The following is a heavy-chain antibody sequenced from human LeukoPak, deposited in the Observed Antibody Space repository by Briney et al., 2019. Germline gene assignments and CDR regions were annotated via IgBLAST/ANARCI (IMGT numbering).Heavy chain of an antibody. CDR1: GFTFRSYG. Sequence: GGSLRLSCAASGFTFRSYGMHWVRQAPGTGLEWVAFIWYDGSNKYYADSVKGRFTVSRDNSKNTLYLQMTSLRAEDTAVYYCARGEPLDYAFDIWGQGTMVTVSS. V-gene: IGHV3-33*01. CDR2: IWYDGSNK. CDR3: ARGEPLDYAFDI. J-gene: IGHJ3*02.